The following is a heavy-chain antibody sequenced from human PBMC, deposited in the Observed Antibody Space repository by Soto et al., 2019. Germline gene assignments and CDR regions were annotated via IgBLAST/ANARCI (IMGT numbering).Heavy chain of an antibody. V-gene: IGHV2-70*01. CDR2: IDWDDDK. Sequence: FGPKLVNPTQALTLTCTFSVFSLSTSGMCVSWIRQPPGKALEWLALIDWDDDKYYSTSLKTRLTISKDTSKNQVVLTMTNMDPVDTATYYCARAPSGYYGNWFDPWGQGTLVTVSS. CDR3: ARAPSGYYGNWFDP. CDR1: VFSLSTSGMC. J-gene: IGHJ5*02. D-gene: IGHD3-3*01.